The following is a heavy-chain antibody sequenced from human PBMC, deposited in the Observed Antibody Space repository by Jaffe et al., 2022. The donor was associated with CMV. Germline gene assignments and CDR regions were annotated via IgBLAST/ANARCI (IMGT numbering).Heavy chain of an antibody. V-gene: IGHV4-34*01. CDR1: GGSFSGYY. CDR3: ARGPIEGAHSPIDY. J-gene: IGHJ4*02. CDR2: INHSGST. D-gene: IGHD3-16*01. Sequence: QVQLQQWGAGLLKPSETLSLTCAVYGGSFSGYYWSWIRQPPGKGLEWIGEINHSGSTNYNPSLKSRVTISVDTSKNQFSLKLSSVTAADTAVYYCARGPIEGAHSPIDYWGQGTLVTVSS.